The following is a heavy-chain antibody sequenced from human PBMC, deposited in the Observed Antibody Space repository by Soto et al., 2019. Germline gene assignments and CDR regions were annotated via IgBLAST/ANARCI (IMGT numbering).Heavy chain of an antibody. Sequence: PSENLSLTCAFYVGSFSGYYWSWIRQPPGKGLDLIGEINHSGSTNYNPSLKSRVTISVDTSKNQFSLKLSSVTAADTAVYYCARDKVYDFWSGKTGYGMDVWGQGTTVTVSS. CDR3: ARDKVYDFWSGKTGYGMDV. D-gene: IGHD3-3*01. CDR2: INHSGST. V-gene: IGHV4-34*01. CDR1: VGSFSGYY. J-gene: IGHJ6*02.